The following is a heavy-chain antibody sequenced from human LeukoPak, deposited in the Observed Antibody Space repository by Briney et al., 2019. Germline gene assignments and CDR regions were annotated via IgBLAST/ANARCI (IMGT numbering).Heavy chain of an antibody. CDR3: ARRDSATYVGYFDY. J-gene: IGHJ4*02. V-gene: IGHV4-59*01. Sequence: SETLSLTCTVSGGSFGTYYWSWVRQPPGKGRECIGYIYYSGSTTYNPSLKSRVTISIDTSKSQFSLKLSSVTAADTAVYYCARRDSATYVGYFDYWGQGTPVTVSS. CDR2: IYYSGST. CDR1: GGSFGTYY. D-gene: IGHD2/OR15-2a*01.